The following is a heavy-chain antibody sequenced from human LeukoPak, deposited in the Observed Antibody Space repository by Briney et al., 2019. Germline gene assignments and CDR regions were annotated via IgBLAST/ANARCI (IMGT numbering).Heavy chain of an antibody. V-gene: IGHV1-2*02. Sequence: ASVKVSCKACGYTSTGYYRHWVRQAPGQGLEWMGWINPNSGATNYAQKFQGRVTMTRDTSISTAYMELSRLRSDDTAMYYCASDGQNYSSSWTWNYCFDPWGQGTLVTVSS. CDR1: GYTSTGYY. J-gene: IGHJ5*02. D-gene: IGHD6-13*01. CDR2: INPNSGAT. CDR3: ASDGQNYSSSWTWNYCFDP.